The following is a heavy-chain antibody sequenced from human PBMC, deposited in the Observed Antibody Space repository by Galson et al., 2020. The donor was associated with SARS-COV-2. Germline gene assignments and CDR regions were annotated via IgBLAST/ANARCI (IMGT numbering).Heavy chain of an antibody. CDR2: ISAYNGNT. J-gene: IGHJ6*03. V-gene: IGHV1-18*01. CDR3: ARDIVVVVAATAGPEEYYYYMDV. CDR1: GYTFTSYG. Sequence: ASVKVSCKASGYTFTSYGISWVRQAPGQGLEWMGWISAYNGNTNYAQKLQGRVTMTTDTSTSTAYMELRSLRSDDTAVYYCARDIVVVVAATAGPEEYYYYMDVWGKGTTVTVSS. D-gene: IGHD2-15*01.